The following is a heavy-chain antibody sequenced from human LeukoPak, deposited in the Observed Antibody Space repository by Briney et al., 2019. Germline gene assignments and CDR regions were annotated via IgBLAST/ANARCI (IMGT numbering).Heavy chain of an antibody. CDR1: GFTFDDYA. D-gene: IGHD4-17*01. V-gene: IGHV3-9*01. Sequence: PEGSLRLSCAASGFTFDDYAMHWVRQAPGKGLEWVSGISWNSGSIGYADSVKGRFTISRDNAKNSLYLQMNSLRAEDTAVYYCARVGRGDYLLDFDYWGQGTLVTVSS. J-gene: IGHJ4*02. CDR2: ISWNSGSI. CDR3: ARVGRGDYLLDFDY.